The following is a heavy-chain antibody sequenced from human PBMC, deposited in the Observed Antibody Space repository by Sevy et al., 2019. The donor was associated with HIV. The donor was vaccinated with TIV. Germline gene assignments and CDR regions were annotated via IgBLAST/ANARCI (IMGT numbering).Heavy chain of an antibody. Sequence: GGSLRLSCAASGFTFSSYAMHWVRQAPGKGLEWVAVISYDGSNKYYADSVKGRFTISRENSKNTLYLQMNSLRAEDTAVYYCARDLRSDYWGQGTLVTVSS. CDR1: GFTFSSYA. CDR2: ISYDGSNK. CDR3: ARDLRSDY. V-gene: IGHV3-30-3*01. J-gene: IGHJ4*02.